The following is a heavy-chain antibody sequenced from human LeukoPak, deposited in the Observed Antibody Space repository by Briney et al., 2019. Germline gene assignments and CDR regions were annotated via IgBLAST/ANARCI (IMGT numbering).Heavy chain of an antibody. CDR1: GGTFSSYA. CDR2: IIPIFGTA. V-gene: IGHV1-69*05. CDR3: ARDRRGYSYGYTTWFDP. D-gene: IGHD5-18*01. Sequence: SSVKVSCKASGGTFSSYAISWVRQAPGQGLEWMGRIIPIFGTANYAQKFQGRVTITTDESTSTAYMELSSLRSEDTAVYYCARDRRGYSYGYTTWFDPRGQGTLVTVSS. J-gene: IGHJ5*02.